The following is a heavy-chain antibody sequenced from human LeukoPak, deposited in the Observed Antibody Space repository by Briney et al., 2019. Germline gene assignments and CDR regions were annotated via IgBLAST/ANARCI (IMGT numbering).Heavy chain of an antibody. V-gene: IGHV3-30*18. J-gene: IGHJ4*02. CDR3: AKEGRRYFDY. CDR1: GFTFSRYG. Sequence: GGSLRLSCAATGFTFSRYGMHWVRQASGKGLEWVAQISYDGSNKHYGDSVKGRFTIARDNSKNTLFLQMNSLRGEDTAVYYCAKEGRRYFDYWGQGNLVTVST. CDR2: ISYDGSNK.